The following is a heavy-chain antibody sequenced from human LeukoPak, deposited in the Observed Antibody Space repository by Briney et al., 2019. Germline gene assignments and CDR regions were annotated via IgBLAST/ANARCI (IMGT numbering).Heavy chain of an antibody. V-gene: IGHV3-30-3*01. Sequence: GGSLRLSCAASGFTFSSYAMHWVRQAPGKGLEWVAVISYDGSNKYYADSVKGRFTISRDNSKNTLYLQMSSLRAEDTAVYYCARDDGGTVTTLLDYWGQGTLVTVSS. CDR3: ARDDGGTVTTLLDY. D-gene: IGHD4-17*01. CDR1: GFTFSSYA. CDR2: ISYDGSNK. J-gene: IGHJ4*02.